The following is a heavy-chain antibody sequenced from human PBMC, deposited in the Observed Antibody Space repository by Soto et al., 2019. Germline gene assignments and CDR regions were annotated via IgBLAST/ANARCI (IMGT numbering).Heavy chain of an antibody. D-gene: IGHD1-26*01. CDR2: ISHDGKNK. J-gene: IGHJ5*02. Sequence: LRLSCAASGLIFSNYGMHWVRQAPGKGLEWVALISHDGKNKYYADSVQGRFTISRDNSKSTLYLQMNSLRGDDTAVYYCAKDRPVKARSGSLSSWGQGTLVTVSS. CDR3: AKDRPVKARSGSLSS. CDR1: GLIFSNYG. V-gene: IGHV3-30*18.